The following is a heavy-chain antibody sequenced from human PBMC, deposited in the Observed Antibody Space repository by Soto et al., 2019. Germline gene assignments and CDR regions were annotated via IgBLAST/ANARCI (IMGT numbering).Heavy chain of an antibody. V-gene: IGHV1-3*05. CDR1: GYNFISYA. J-gene: IGHJ4*02. Sequence: QVQLVQSGAEEKKPGASVKVSCKASGYNFISYAMHWVRQAPGQRLEWMGWINAGNGNTKYSQKFQGRVTITRDTSATTDYMELSSLRSEDTAVYYCAGDGFGVIAGAPPDSWGQGTLVTVSS. CDR2: INAGNGNT. CDR3: AGDGFGVIAGAPPDS. D-gene: IGHD1-26*01.